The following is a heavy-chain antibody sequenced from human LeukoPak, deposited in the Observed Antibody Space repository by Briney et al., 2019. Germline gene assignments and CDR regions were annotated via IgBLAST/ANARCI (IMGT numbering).Heavy chain of an antibody. CDR3: AHRHGDNYYFDY. Sequence: SGPTLVKPTQTLTLTCTFSGFSLSTSGVAVGRIRQPPGKALEWLALIYWDDDKRYSPSLKSSLSITKDTSKNEVVLAMTTMKLVDTATDYRAHRHGDNYYFDYWGQGTLVTVSS. J-gene: IGHJ4*02. CDR1: GFSLSTSGVA. V-gene: IGHV2-5*02. CDR2: IYWDDDK. D-gene: IGHD4-17*01.